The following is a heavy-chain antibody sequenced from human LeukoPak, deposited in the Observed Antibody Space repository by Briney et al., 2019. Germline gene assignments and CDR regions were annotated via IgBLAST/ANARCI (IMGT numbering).Heavy chain of an antibody. J-gene: IGHJ4*02. V-gene: IGHV3-30*02. CDR2: IPFDGSDE. CDR3: ARDRGGSSKDY. CDR1: GFRLTTYG. Sequence: GGSLRLSCEVSGFRLTTYGTHWVRQAPGKGLEWVAYIPFDGSDEYYVDSVKGRFSISRDNSKNTLYLQMNSLRAEDTAVYYCARDRGGSSKDYWGQGTLVTVSS. D-gene: IGHD6-6*01.